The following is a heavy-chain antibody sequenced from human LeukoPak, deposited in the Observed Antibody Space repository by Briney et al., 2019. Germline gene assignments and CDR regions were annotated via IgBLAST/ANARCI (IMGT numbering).Heavy chain of an antibody. V-gene: IGHV4-59*01. CDR1: GGSISSYY. Sequence: SETLSLTCTVSGGSISSYYWSWIPQPPGKGLEWFGYIYYSGSTNYSPSLKSRVTISVDTSKKEFSLKLSSVTAADTAVYYCASLMVVNHIYYYGLDVWGQGTTVTVS. CDR3: ASLMVVNHIYYYGLDV. CDR2: IYYSGST. J-gene: IGHJ6*02. D-gene: IGHD2-21*01.